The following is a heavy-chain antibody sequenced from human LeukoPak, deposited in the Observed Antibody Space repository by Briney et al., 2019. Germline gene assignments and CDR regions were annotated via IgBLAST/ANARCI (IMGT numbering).Heavy chain of an antibody. CDR2: IYYSGST. Sequence: SETLSLTCTVSGGSISSYYWSWIRQPPGKGLEWIGYIYYSGSTNYNPSLKSRVTISVDTSKNQFSLKLSSVTAADTAVYYCARGKGSSYYNWFDPWGQGTLVTVSS. CDR1: GGSISSYY. J-gene: IGHJ5*02. D-gene: IGHD6-13*01. CDR3: ARGKGSSYYNWFDP. V-gene: IGHV4-59*08.